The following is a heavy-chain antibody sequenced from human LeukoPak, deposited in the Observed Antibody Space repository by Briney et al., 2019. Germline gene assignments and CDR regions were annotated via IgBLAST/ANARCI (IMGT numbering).Heavy chain of an antibody. V-gene: IGHV3-33*01. J-gene: IGHJ4*02. Sequence: GGSLRLSRAASGFTFSSYGVHWVRQAPGKGLEWVAVIWYDGSNKYYADSVKGRFTISRDNSKNTLYLQMNSLRPEDTAVYYCARLRDGYADYWGQGTLVTVSS. CDR3: ARLRDGYADY. D-gene: IGHD5-24*01. CDR1: GFTFSSYG. CDR2: IWYDGSNK.